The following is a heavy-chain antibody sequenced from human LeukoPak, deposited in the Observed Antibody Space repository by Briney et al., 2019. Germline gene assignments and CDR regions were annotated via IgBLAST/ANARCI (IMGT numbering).Heavy chain of an antibody. D-gene: IGHD4-17*01. CDR1: GGSISSSIYY. Sequence: SETLSLTCIVSGGSISSSIYYWAWVRQPPGKGPEWIGTVFYNGATQYSPSLRSRVTLSLDTPKNQFSLKLSSVTAADTAVYYCARDLGYGDPF. V-gene: IGHV4-39*07. CDR3: ARDLGYGDPF. CDR2: VFYNGAT. J-gene: IGHJ3*01.